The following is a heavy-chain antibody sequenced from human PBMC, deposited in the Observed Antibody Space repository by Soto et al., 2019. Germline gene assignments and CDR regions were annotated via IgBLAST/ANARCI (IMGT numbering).Heavy chain of an antibody. D-gene: IGHD1-7*01. CDR2: INPNSGGT. V-gene: IGHV1-2*02. Sequence: GASVKVSCKASGYTFTGYYMHWVRQAPGQGLEWMGWINPNSGGTNYAQKFQGRVTMTRDTSISKAYMELSRLRSDSTEVYYCAVTGPTRSAYWGQGTLVTVSS. CDR3: AVTGPTRSAY. J-gene: IGHJ4*02. CDR1: GYTFTGYY.